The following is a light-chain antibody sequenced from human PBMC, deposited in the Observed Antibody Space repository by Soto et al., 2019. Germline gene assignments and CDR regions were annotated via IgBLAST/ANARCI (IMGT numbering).Light chain of an antibody. CDR3: QQYNSYSTYT. V-gene: IGKV1-5*01. Sequence: DIQMTQSPSTLSASVGDRVTITCRASQSISSWLAWYQQKPGKATKLLIYDASSLESGVPSRFRGSGSGTEFPLTISSLQPDDFATYYCQQYNSYSTYTFGQGTKLEIK. CDR1: QSISSW. J-gene: IGKJ2*01. CDR2: DAS.